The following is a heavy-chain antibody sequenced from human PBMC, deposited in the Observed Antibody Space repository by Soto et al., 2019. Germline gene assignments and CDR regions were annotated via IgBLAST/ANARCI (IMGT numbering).Heavy chain of an antibody. CDR2: VYYSGST. CDR1: GASISSSY. J-gene: IGHJ3*02. D-gene: IGHD3-22*01. CDR3: ARGYYDSRGQSNTFDI. V-gene: IGHV4-59*01. Sequence: SETLSLTCTVSGASISSSYWSWIRQSPGKGLEWIGYVYYSGSTNYNPSLKSRVTIAVDTSKNQFSLKLSSVTAADTAVYYCARGYYDSRGQSNTFDIWGQRTMVTVSS.